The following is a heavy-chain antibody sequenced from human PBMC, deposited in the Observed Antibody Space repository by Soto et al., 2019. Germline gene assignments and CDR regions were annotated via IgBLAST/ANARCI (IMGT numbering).Heavy chain of an antibody. Sequence: SVKVSCKASGGTFSSYAISWVRQAPGQGLEWIGGIIPIFGTANYAQKFQGRVTITADESTSTAYMELSSLRSEDTAVYYCARQQLVLDDYYYYYGMDVWGQGTTVTVSS. CDR3: ARQQLVLDDYYYYYGMDV. CDR1: GGTFSSYA. D-gene: IGHD6-6*01. CDR2: IIPIFGTA. V-gene: IGHV1-69*13. J-gene: IGHJ6*02.